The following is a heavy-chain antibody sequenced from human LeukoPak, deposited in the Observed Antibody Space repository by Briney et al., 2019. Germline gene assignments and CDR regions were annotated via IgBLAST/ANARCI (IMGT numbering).Heavy chain of an antibody. CDR3: ARVPQPMDV. CDR2: INIYNTI. Sequence: GGSLRLSCAASGFTFSDYYMSWIRQAPGKGLEWVSYINIYNTIHYADSVKGRFTISRDDAKNSLYLQMNSLRPEDTAVYYCARVPQPMDVWGRGATVTVSS. CDR1: GFTFSDYY. D-gene: IGHD1-14*01. J-gene: IGHJ6*04. V-gene: IGHV3-69-1*01.